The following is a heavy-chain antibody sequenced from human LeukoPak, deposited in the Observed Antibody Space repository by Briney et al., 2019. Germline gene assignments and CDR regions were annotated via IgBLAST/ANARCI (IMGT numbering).Heavy chain of an antibody. CDR3: ARSGPITMIVVAGTGFDP. Sequence: ASVKVSCKASGYTFTSYGISWVRQAPGQGLEWMGWISAYNGNTNYAQKLQGRVTMTTDTSTSTAYMELRSLRSDDTAVYYCARSGPITMIVVAGTGFDPWGQGTLVTVSS. V-gene: IGHV1-18*01. D-gene: IGHD3-22*01. CDR2: ISAYNGNT. CDR1: GYTFTSYG. J-gene: IGHJ5*02.